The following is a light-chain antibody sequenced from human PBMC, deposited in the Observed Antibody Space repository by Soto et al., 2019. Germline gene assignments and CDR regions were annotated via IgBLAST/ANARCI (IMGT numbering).Light chain of an antibody. J-gene: IGKJ5*01. CDR3: QQAHGT. CDR1: PSISYL. CDR2: AAS. V-gene: IGKV1-39*01. Sequence: DIQMTQSPSSLSASVGDGVTIPSRASPSISYLLGGYQKNPGQAPKLLIYAASSLQSGVPSRFSGSGSGTDFTLTISSLQPEDFATYYCQQAHGTFGQGTRLDIK.